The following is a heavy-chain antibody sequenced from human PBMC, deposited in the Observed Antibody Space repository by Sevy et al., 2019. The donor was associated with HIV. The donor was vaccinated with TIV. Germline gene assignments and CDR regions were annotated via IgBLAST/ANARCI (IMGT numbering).Heavy chain of an antibody. CDR1: GFTVSSSY. Sequence: GGSLRLSCAASGFTVSSSYITWVRQAPGKGLEWFSVIYSGDGTYYADSLRGRFTISRDNSKNTLYLQMNTLRAEDTAVYYCARASRIVGLIDYWGQGTLVTVSS. D-gene: IGHD1-26*01. CDR3: ARASRIVGLIDY. V-gene: IGHV3-53*01. J-gene: IGHJ4*02. CDR2: IYSGDGT.